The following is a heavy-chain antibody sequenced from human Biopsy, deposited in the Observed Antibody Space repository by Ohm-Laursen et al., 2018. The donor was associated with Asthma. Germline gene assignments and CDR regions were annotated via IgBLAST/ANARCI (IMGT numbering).Heavy chain of an antibody. Sequence: SLRLSCTASGFRFPIYGMHWVRQGPGKGPEWVALISYDGRETGYVDSVKGRFTISRDNFRNTVHLQMSSLRPEDSAVYYCTRDRFYNSVTSESFYYGVDVWGQGTMVTVSS. CDR3: TRDRFYNSVTSESFYYGVDV. J-gene: IGHJ6*02. D-gene: IGHD2-21*02. V-gene: IGHV3-30*03. CDR1: GFRFPIYG. CDR2: ISYDGRET.